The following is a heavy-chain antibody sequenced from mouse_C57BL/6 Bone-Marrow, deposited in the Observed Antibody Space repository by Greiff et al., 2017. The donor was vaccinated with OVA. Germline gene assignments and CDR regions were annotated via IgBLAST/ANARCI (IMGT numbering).Heavy chain of an antibody. CDR3: ARWDYYGSSYSYWYFDV. J-gene: IGHJ1*03. CDR1: GYTFTNYW. CDR2: IYPGGGYT. Sequence: VQLQQSGAELVRPGTSVKMSCKASGYTFTNYWIGWAKQRPGHGLEWIGDIYPGGGYTNYNEKFKGKATLTADKSSSTAYMQFSILTSEDSAIYYCARWDYYGSSYSYWYFDVWGTGTTVTVSS. D-gene: IGHD1-1*01. V-gene: IGHV1-63*01.